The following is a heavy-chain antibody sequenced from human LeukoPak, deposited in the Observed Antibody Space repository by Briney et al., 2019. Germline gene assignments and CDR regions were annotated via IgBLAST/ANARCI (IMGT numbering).Heavy chain of an antibody. V-gene: IGHV1-2*02. CDR2: INPNSDYT. CDR1: GYTFTGYY. Sequence: ASVKVSCKASGYTFTGYYMHWVRQAPGQGLEWMGWINPNSDYTSYAQKFQGRITLTRDTSISTVYMELSPLTSDDTAVYYCARDVTDPYSRSSRGYFDLWGRGTLVTVSS. D-gene: IGHD6-6*01. J-gene: IGHJ2*01. CDR3: ARDVTDPYSRSSRGYFDL.